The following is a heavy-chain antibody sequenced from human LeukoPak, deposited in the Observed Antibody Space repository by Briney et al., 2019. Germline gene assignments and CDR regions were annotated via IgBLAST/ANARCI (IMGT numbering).Heavy chain of an antibody. Sequence: PGGSLRLSCAAYGFTFSSYAMSWVRQAPGKGLEWVSSISSSSSYIYYADSVKGRFTISRDNAKNSLYLQMNSLRAEDTAVYYCAREQDIVATISFDYWGQGTLVTVSS. CDR1: GFTFSSYA. D-gene: IGHD5-12*01. CDR3: AREQDIVATISFDY. CDR2: ISSSSSYI. V-gene: IGHV3-21*01. J-gene: IGHJ4*02.